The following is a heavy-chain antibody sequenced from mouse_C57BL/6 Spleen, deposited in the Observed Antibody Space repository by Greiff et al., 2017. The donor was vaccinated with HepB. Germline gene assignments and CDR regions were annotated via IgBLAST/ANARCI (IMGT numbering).Heavy chain of an antibody. CDR2: IYPRSGNT. J-gene: IGHJ3*01. CDR3: ARDYDGAWFAY. CDR1: GYTFTSYG. V-gene: IGHV1-81*01. Sequence: VQLVESGAELARPGASVKLSCKASGYTFTSYGISWVKQRTGQGLEWIGEIYPRSGNTYYNEKFKGKATLTADKSSSTAYMERRSLTSEDSAVYFCARDYDGAWFAYWGQGTLVTVSA. D-gene: IGHD2-4*01.